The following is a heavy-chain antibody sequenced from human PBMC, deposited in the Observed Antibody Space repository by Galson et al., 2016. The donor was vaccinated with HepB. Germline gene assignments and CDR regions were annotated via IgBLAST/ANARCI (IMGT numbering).Heavy chain of an antibody. CDR1: GYIFTEYC. V-gene: IGHV1-69-2*01. CDR3: AKGVPRSSSRYGMDV. D-gene: IGHD2-2*01. CDR2: IDPADGEI. J-gene: IGHJ6*02. Sequence: VKVSCKASGYIFTEYCMHWVKQAPGKGLEWMGLIDPADGEIQYANKFQGRVTMTSDTSTETVYLELTNLISDDTALYYCAKGVPRSSSRYGMDVWGQGTTVTVS.